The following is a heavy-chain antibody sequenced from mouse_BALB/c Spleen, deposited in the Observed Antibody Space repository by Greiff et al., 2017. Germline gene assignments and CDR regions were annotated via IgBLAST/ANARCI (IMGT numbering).Heavy chain of an antibody. CDR2: ISYSGST. Sequence: DVHLVESGPGLVKPSQSLSLTCTVTGYSITSDYAWNWIRQFPGNKLEWMGYISYSGSTSYNPSLKSRISITRDTSKNQFFLQLNSVTTEDTATYYCARGGRYEDYWGQGTTLTVSS. D-gene: IGHD2-14*01. CDR1: GYSITSDYA. J-gene: IGHJ2*01. V-gene: IGHV3-2*02. CDR3: ARGGRYEDY.